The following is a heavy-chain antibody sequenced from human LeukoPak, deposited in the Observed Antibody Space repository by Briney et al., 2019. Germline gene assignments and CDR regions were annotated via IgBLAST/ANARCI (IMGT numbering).Heavy chain of an antibody. CDR1: GGSFSGYY. J-gene: IGHJ4*02. CDR2: INHSGST. CDR3: ARDLGWVVFDY. D-gene: IGHD6-19*01. Sequence: PSETLSLTCAVYGGSFSGYYWSWIRQPPGKGLEWIGKINHSGSTYYNPSLKSRVTISVDTSKNQFSLKLSSVTAADTAVYYCARDLGWVVFDYWGQGTLVTVSS. V-gene: IGHV4-34*01.